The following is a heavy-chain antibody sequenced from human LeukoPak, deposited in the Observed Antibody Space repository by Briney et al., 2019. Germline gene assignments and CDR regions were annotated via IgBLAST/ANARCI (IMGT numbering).Heavy chain of an antibody. CDR3: AKVGGSGTSYYYFGMDV. J-gene: IGHJ6*02. D-gene: IGHD3-10*01. V-gene: IGHV3-30*09. Sequence: GGSLRLSCTAPGITFSNYAMHWVRQAPGEGLEWVTVISNDGSVKYYADSVKGRFAISRDNSKNTLYLQMNSLRAEDTAVYFCAKVGGSGTSYYYFGMDVWGQGTTVTVSS. CDR1: GITFSNYA. CDR2: ISNDGSVK.